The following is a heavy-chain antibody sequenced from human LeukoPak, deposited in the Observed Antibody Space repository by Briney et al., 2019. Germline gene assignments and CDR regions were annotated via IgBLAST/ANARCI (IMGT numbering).Heavy chain of an antibody. D-gene: IGHD5-12*01. V-gene: IGHV3-23*01. J-gene: IGHJ4*02. CDR3: ARIESWLPSFDY. CDR1: GFTFSSYA. CDR2: ISGSGGST. Sequence: GGSLRLSCAASGFTFSSYAMSWVRQAPGKGLEWVSAISGSGGSTYYADSVKGRFTISRDNSKNTPYLQVKSLRAEDTAVYYCARIESWLPSFDYWGQGTLVTVSS.